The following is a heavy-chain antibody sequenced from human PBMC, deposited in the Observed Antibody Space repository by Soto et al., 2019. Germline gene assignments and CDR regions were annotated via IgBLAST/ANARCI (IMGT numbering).Heavy chain of an antibody. CDR2: ISTGGSTT. V-gene: IGHV3-23*01. J-gene: IGHJ1*01. D-gene: IGHD3-22*01. CDR3: AKDPDSSGYYPEYFQH. Sequence: ARQTPGKGLEWVSSISTGGSTTYYADSVRGRFAISRDNSRTPLYLEMNSLRAEDTAVYYCAKDPDSSGYYPEYFQHWGQGALVTVSS.